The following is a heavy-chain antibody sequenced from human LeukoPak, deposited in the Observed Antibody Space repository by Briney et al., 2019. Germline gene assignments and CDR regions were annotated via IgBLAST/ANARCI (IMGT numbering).Heavy chain of an antibody. J-gene: IGHJ3*01. CDR3: ALHPSSGNNYEGAFDV. D-gene: IGHD4-11*01. Sequence: WASVKVSCKSSGYTFTDYYMYWVRQAPGQGLEWMGWIDPDSGGTNYAQKFQGRVTMTWDTSVNTAYMEMSGLQSDDTAVYYCALHPSSGNNYEGAFDVWGQGTMVTVSS. V-gene: IGHV1-2*02. CDR1: GYTFTDYY. CDR2: IDPDSGGT.